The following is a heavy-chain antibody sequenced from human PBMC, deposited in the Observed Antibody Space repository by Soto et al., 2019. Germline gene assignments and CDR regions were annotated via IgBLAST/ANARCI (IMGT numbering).Heavy chain of an antibody. CDR1: GYTFTSYG. CDR2: ISIYNGNT. Sequence: QVQLVQSGAEVNKPGASVKVSCKASGYTFTSYGISWVRQAPGQGLEWMGWISIYNGNTNYAQKLQGRVTMTTDTSTSTAYMELRSLRSDDTAGYYCARDVRSHDYGHYYYGMDVWGQGTTVTVSS. CDR3: ARDVRSHDYGHYYYGMDV. J-gene: IGHJ6*02. V-gene: IGHV1-18*01. D-gene: IGHD4-17*01.